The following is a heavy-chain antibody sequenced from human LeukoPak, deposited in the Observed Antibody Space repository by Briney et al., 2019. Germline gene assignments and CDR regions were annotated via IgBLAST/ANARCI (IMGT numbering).Heavy chain of an antibody. V-gene: IGHV3-23*01. CDR1: GLTFSSYA. Sequence: GGSLRLSCAASGLTFSSYAMSWVRQAPGKGLEWVSAISGSGGSTYYADSVKGRFTISRDNSKNTLYLQMNSLRAEDTAVYYCAKEVGGVLGYNWFDPWGQGTLVTVSS. D-gene: IGHD3-16*01. CDR2: ISGSGGST. CDR3: AKEVGGVLGYNWFDP. J-gene: IGHJ5*02.